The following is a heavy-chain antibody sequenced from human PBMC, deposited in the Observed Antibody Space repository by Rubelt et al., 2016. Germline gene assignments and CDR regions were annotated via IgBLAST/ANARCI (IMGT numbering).Heavy chain of an antibody. Sequence: EVQLVESGGGLVKPGGSLRLSCAASGFTFSSYSMNWVRQAPGKGLEWVSYISSSSSSIYYADSVKGRFTISRDNAKNSLYLQMNSLRAEDTAVYYYASSWHERDAFDIWGQGTMVTVSS. CDR3: ASSWHERDAFDI. V-gene: IGHV3-21*05. J-gene: IGHJ3*02. CDR2: ISSSSSSI. CDR1: GFTFSSYS.